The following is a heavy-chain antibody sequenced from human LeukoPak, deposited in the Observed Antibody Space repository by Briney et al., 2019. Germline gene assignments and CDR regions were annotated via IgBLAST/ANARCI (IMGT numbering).Heavy chain of an antibody. CDR1: GFTFRDYD. D-gene: IGHD3-10*01. V-gene: IGHV3-11*01. CDR3: ARAPTYGSGSSFDY. CDR2: ISSSDRTI. J-gene: IGHJ4*02. Sequence: GGSLRLSCAASGFTFRDYDMTWIRQAPGKGLEWVSYISSSDRTIYNAESVKGRFTISRDNAKNSLYLQMNSLRAEDTAVYYCARAPTYGSGSSFDYWGQGTLVTVSS.